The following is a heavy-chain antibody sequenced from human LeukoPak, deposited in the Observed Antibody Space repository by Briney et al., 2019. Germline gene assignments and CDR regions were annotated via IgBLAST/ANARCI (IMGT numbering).Heavy chain of an antibody. CDR1: GGSNSGYY. J-gene: IGHJ4*02. CDR3: ARTISGWYYFDY. Sequence: SETLSLTCSVSGGSNSGYYWSWIRQPPGKGLEWIGYINYSGRTDYNPSLKSRVTISVDTSKNQFSLKLSSVTAADTAVFYCARTISGWYYFDYWGQGTPVTVSS. CDR2: INYSGRT. D-gene: IGHD6-13*01. V-gene: IGHV4-59*08.